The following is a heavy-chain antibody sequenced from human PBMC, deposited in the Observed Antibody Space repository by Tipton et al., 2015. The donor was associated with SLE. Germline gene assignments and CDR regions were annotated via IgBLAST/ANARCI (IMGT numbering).Heavy chain of an antibody. CDR3: IGTLFF. Sequence: LRLSCAVYGGSFTDYYWGWIRQPPGKGLEQVGSIFYSGSTYYNPALKSRVTISVDTSKNQFSLRLTSVTAADTATYYCIGTLFFWGQGTLVTVSS. CDR2: IFYSGST. J-gene: IGHJ4*02. D-gene: IGHD1-26*01. CDR1: GGSFTDYY. V-gene: IGHV4-34*07.